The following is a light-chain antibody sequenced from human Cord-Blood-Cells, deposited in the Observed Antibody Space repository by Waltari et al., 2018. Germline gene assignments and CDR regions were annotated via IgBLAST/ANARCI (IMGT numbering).Light chain of an antibody. CDR1: QSLVHSDGNTY. V-gene: IGKV2-30*02. J-gene: IGKJ5*01. CDR3: MQGTHWPPIT. CDR2: KVS. Sequence: DVVMTQSPLSLPVTLGQPASISCRSSQSLVHSDGNTYLNWFQQRPGQSPRRLIDKVSKRDSGVPDRFSGSGSGTDFTLKISRVEAEDVGVYYCMQGTHWPPITFGQGTRLEIK.